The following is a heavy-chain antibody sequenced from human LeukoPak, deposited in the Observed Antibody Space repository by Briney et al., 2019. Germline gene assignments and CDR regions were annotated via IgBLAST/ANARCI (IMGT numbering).Heavy chain of an antibody. D-gene: IGHD4-17*01. CDR1: GGSISSYY. Sequence: SETLSLTCTVSGGSISSYYWSWIRPPPGKGLEWIGYIYYTGSTNYNPSLKTRVPISIDTSKNQFSLNLSSVTAADTAVYYCAGGGTTVTFDYWGQGTLVTVSS. CDR2: IYYTGST. J-gene: IGHJ4*02. CDR3: AGGGTTVTFDY. V-gene: IGHV4-59*01.